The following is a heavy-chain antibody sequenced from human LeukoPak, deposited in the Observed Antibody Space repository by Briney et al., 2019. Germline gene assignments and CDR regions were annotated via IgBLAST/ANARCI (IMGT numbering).Heavy chain of an antibody. D-gene: IGHD6-13*01. CDR3: ASPSSSWYPYYFDY. V-gene: IGHV3-21*01. J-gene: IGHJ4*02. Sequence: PGGSLRLSCAASGFTFSSYSMNWVRQAPGKGLEWVSSISSSSSYIYYADSVEGRFTISRDNAKNSLYLQMNSLRAEDTAVYYCASPSSSWYPYYFDYWGQGTLVTVSS. CDR1: GFTFSSYS. CDR2: ISSSSSYI.